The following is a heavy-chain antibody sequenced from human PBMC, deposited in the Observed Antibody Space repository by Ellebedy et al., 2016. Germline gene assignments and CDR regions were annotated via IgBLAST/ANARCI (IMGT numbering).Heavy chain of an antibody. CDR1: GFTFSSYG. Sequence: GGSLRLXXAASGFTFSSYGMHWVRQAPGKGLEWVAVISYDGSNKYYADSVKGRFTISRDNSKNTLYLQMNSLRAEDTAVYYCAKDRTRGDNSGWGHHFDYWGQGTLVTVSS. D-gene: IGHD3-22*01. CDR3: AKDRTRGDNSGWGHHFDY. V-gene: IGHV3-30*18. CDR2: ISYDGSNK. J-gene: IGHJ4*02.